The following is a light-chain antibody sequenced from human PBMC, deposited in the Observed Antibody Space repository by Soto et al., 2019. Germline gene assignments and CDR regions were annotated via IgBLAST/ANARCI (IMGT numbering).Light chain of an antibody. CDR3: QQRHNWPIT. Sequence: EVVMTQSPATLSVSPGERVTLSCRASQSVRSNLAWYQQKPGQSPRLLIYGASTRATGIPARFSGSGSGTDFTLTISSLEPADFGVYYCQQRHNWPITFGQGTRLENK. J-gene: IGKJ5*01. V-gene: IGKV3-15*01. CDR2: GAS. CDR1: QSVRSN.